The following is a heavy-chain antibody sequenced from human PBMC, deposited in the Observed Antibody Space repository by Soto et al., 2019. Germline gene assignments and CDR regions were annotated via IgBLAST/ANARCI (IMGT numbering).Heavy chain of an antibody. D-gene: IGHD6-6*01. CDR3: ARDSPYISSNNYGMDV. J-gene: IGHJ6*02. Sequence: ASVKVSCKASGYTFTGYYMHWVRQAPGHGLEWMGWINPNSGGTNYAQKFQGWVTMTRDTSISTAYMELSRLRSDDTAVYYCARDSPYISSNNYGMDVWGQGTTVTVSS. CDR2: INPNSGGT. V-gene: IGHV1-2*04. CDR1: GYTFTGYY.